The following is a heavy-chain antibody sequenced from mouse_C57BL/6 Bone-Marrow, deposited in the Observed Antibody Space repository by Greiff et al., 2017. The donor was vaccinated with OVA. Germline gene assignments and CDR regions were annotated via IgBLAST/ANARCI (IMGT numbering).Heavy chain of an antibody. V-gene: IGHV1-36*01. D-gene: IGHD1-1*01. J-gene: IGHJ4*01. CDR3: ARGDGSGRFAMDY. Sequence: EVQLQQSGPVLVKPGPSVKISCKASGFTFTDYYMHWVKQSPGKSLEWIGLVYPYNGGTSYNQKFKGQATLTVDTSSSTDYMELNRLTSEDDAVYYCARGDGSGRFAMDYWGQGTSVTVSS. CDR1: GFTFTDYY. CDR2: VYPYNGGT.